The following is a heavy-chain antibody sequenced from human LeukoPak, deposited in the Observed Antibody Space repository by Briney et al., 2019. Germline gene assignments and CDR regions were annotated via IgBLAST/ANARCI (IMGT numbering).Heavy chain of an antibody. CDR1: GFTFSTYT. D-gene: IGHD3-10*01. J-gene: IGHJ4*02. CDR2: ISASSNTI. CDR3: ARDRIETPRASYY. Sequence: PGGSPRLSCAASGFTFSTYTMNWVRQAPGKGLEWVSYISASSNTIYYADSVKGRFTISRDNAKNSLYLQMNSLRDEDTAVYYCARDRIETPRASYYWGQGPLLTVSS. V-gene: IGHV3-48*02.